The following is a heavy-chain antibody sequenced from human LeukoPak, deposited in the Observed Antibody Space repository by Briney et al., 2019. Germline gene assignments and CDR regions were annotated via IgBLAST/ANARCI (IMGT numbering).Heavy chain of an antibody. Sequence: SETLSPTCAVYGGSFSGYYWSWIRQPPGKGLEWIGEINHSGSTNYNPSLKSRVSISVETSKNQFSLNLSSVTAADTAVYYCARSALWFGDPYYMDVWGKGTTVTVSS. CDR3: ARSALWFGDPYYMDV. CDR2: INHSGST. V-gene: IGHV4-34*01. D-gene: IGHD3-10*01. J-gene: IGHJ6*03. CDR1: GGSFSGYY.